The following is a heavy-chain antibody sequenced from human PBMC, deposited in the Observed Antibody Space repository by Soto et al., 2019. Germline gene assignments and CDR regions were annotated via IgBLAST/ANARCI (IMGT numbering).Heavy chain of an antibody. V-gene: IGHV1-46*01. J-gene: IGHJ1*01. Sequence: ASVKVSCKASGYIFTTYSMHWVRQAPGQGLEWMGVVNPSGGSTNYAQKFQGRITMTRDTSTSTVYMDLSSLTSEDTAVYYCAREENCSDGICYSEYFQRWGQGTLVTVSS. CDR1: GYIFTTYS. CDR2: VNPSGGST. D-gene: IGHD2-15*01. CDR3: AREENCSDGICYSEYFQR.